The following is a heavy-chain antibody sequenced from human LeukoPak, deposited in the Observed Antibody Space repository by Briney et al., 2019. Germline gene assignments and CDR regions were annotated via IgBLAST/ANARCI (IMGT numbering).Heavy chain of an antibody. V-gene: IGHV3-23*01. CDR1: GFRFSTYA. Sequence: GGSLRLSCAASGFRFSTYAMSWARQAPGKGPEWVSSISCSDGYTFYADSVKGRFTISRDNSKNTLYLQMNSLRAEDTAVYYCAKEAGERRQQQAADYWGQGSLVTVSS. J-gene: IGHJ4*02. CDR2: ISCSDGYT. D-gene: IGHD6-13*01. CDR3: AKEAGERRQQQAADY.